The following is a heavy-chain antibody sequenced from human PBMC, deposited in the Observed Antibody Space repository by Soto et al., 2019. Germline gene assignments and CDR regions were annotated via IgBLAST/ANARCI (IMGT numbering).Heavy chain of an antibody. J-gene: IGHJ6*02. V-gene: IGHV1-18*01. CDR3: ARHRRPYYYYYGMDV. CDR1: GYTFASYG. D-gene: IGHD3-16*02. Sequence: ASVKVSCKASGYTFASYGISWVRQAPGQGLEWMGWISAYNGNTNYAQKLQGRVTMTTDTSTSTAYMELRSLRSDDTAVYYCARHRRPYYYYYGMDVWGQGTTVTV. CDR2: ISAYNGNT.